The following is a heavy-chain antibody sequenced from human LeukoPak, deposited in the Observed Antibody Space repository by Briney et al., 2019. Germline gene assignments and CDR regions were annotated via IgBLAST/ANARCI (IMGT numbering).Heavy chain of an antibody. J-gene: IGHJ5*02. Sequence: SETLSLTCTVSGGSISSGDYYWTWIRQPPEKGLAWIGYMHYSGNTYYNPSLKSRLTISVDTSKNQFSLKMSSVTAADTAVYYCARHLSGSSWFDPWGQGTLVTVSS. V-gene: IGHV4-30-4*08. CDR1: GGSISSGDYY. CDR3: ARHLSGSSWFDP. CDR2: MHYSGNT. D-gene: IGHD1-26*01.